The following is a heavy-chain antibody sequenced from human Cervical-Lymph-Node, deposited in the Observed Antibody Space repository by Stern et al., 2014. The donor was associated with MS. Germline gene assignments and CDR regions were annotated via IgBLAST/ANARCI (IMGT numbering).Heavy chain of an antibody. CDR3: ARGGGLVGYFDY. Sequence: QVQLGQSGAEVQKPGSSVKVSCKASGDTFSSYAINWVRQVPGQGLEWMGGITPVFGTTNYAQKSQGRVTITADKSTNTAYMELMTLRSEDTAVYYCARGGGLVGYFDYWGQGTLVSVSS. J-gene: IGHJ4*02. CDR1: GDTFSSYA. D-gene: IGHD1-26*01. CDR2: ITPVFGTT. V-gene: IGHV1-69*06.